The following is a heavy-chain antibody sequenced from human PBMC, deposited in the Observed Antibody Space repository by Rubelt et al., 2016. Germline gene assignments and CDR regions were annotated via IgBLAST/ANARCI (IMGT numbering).Heavy chain of an antibody. CDR3: ATSGGNGGDFDY. CDR1: GGSMSTYY. V-gene: IGHV4-59*01. Sequence: QVQLQESGPGLAKPSETLSLTCTVSGGSMSTYYWSWIRQPPGKGLEWIGYMYYSGSTNYNPSRKSRVTISMDTSKNQFFLKLSSVTAADTAVYYCATSGGNGGDFDYWGQGTLVTVSS. D-gene: IGHD4-23*01. CDR2: MYYSGST. J-gene: IGHJ4*02.